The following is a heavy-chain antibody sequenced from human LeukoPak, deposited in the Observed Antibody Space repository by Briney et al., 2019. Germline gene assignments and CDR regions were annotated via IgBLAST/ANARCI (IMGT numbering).Heavy chain of an antibody. CDR3: AIVPRGKIYMDV. D-gene: IGHD3-10*01. J-gene: IGHJ6*03. CDR1: GFTVSTNY. CDR2: IYSGGTT. V-gene: IGHV3-66*02. Sequence: GGSLRLSCAASGFTVSTNYISWVRQAPGKGLEWVSIIYSGGTTYYADSVKGRFTISRDNLQMNSLRAEDTAVYYCAIVPRGKIYMDVWGKGTTVTVSS.